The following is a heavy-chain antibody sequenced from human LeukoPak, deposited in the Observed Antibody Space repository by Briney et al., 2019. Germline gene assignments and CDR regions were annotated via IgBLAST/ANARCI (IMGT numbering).Heavy chain of an antibody. CDR3: ATGNIVVPAAITYYYYYMDV. D-gene: IGHD2-2*02. V-gene: IGHV1-24*01. J-gene: IGHJ6*03. CDR2: FDPEDGET. Sequence: ASVKVSCKVSGYTLTELSMHWVRQAPGTGLEWMGGFDPEDGETIYAQKFQGRVTMTEDTSTDTAYMELSSLRSEDTAVYYCATGNIVVPAAITYYYYYMDVWGKGTTVTVSS. CDR1: GYTLTELS.